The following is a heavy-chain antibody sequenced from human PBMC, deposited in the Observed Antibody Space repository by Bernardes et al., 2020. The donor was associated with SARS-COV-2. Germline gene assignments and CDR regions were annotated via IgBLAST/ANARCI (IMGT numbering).Heavy chain of an antibody. CDR3: ASQSTSWLSVDY. D-gene: IGHD2-2*01. Sequence: GGSLRLSCAAFGLRFSDYYMSWIRQAPGKGLEWVSYISSDSSHTNYADSVKGRFTISRDNAKKTLYLQMNSLRADDTAVYYCASQSTSWLSVDYWGQGTLVTVSS. CDR1: GLRFSDYY. V-gene: IGHV3-11*06. J-gene: IGHJ4*02. CDR2: ISSDSSHT.